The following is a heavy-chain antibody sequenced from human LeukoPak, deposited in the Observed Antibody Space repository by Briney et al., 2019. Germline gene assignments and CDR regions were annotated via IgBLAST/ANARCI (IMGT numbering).Heavy chain of an antibody. V-gene: IGHV4-61*02. CDR1: GGSISSGSYY. CDR3: ARLTGGDGDVFDY. CDR2: IYTSGST. Sequence: PSQTLSLTCTVSGGSISSGSYYWSWIRQPAGKGLEWIGRIYTSGSTNYNPSLKSRVTMSVDTSKNQFSLKLSSVTAADTAVYYCARLTGGDGDVFDYWGQGTLVTVSS. J-gene: IGHJ4*02. D-gene: IGHD4-17*01.